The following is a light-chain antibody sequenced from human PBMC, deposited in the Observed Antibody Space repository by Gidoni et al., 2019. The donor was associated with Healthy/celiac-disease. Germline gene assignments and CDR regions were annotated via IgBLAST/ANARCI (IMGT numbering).Light chain of an antibody. J-gene: IGKJ1*01. CDR2: GAS. Sequence: VLTQSPGTLSLSPGERATLSCRASQSVSSSYLAWYQQKPGQAPRLLIYGASSRATGIPDRFSGSGSGTDFTLTISRLEPEDFAVYYCQQSVTFGQGTKVEIK. CDR3: QQSVT. CDR1: QSVSSSY. V-gene: IGKV3-20*01.